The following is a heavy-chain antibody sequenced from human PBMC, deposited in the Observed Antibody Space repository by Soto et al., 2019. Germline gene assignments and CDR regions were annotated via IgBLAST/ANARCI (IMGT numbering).Heavy chain of an antibody. Sequence: PGESLKISCKASGFTFSSYSLGWVRHMPGKGLQWMGNIFSSDSSARYSPSFQGQVTISADKSISTAYLQWSSLKASDTAMYYCASTAGVGERYYYGMDVWGQGTTVTVSS. J-gene: IGHJ6*02. V-gene: IGHV5-51*01. CDR3: ASTAGVGERYYYGMDV. D-gene: IGHD6-25*01. CDR1: GFTFSSYS. CDR2: IFSSDSSA.